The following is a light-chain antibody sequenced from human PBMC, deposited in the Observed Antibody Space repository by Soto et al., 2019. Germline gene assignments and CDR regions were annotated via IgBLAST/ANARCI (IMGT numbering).Light chain of an antibody. CDR3: SSFAGSNNFPYV. Sequence: QSALTQPPSASGSPGQSVTISCTGTSSDVGAYDYVSWYQQHPGKAPKLMIYEINKRPSGFPDRFSGSKSGNTASLTVSGLQAEDEADYYCSSFAGSNNFPYVFGTGTKLTVL. CDR1: SSDVGAYDY. CDR2: EIN. V-gene: IGLV2-8*01. J-gene: IGLJ1*01.